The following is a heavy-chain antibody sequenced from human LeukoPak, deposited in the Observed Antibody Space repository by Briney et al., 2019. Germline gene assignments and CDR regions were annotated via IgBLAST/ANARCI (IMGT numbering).Heavy chain of an antibody. CDR3: AKVASAYCGGDCPLGPFFDY. V-gene: IGHV3-23*01. CDR2: ISGSGGST. D-gene: IGHD2-21*01. Sequence: GGSLRLSCAASGFTFSSYAMSWVRQAPGKGLEWVSAISGSGGSTYYADSVKGRFTISRDNAKNSLYLQMNSLRAEDTAVYYCAKVASAYCGGDCPLGPFFDYWGQGTLVTVSS. CDR1: GFTFSSYA. J-gene: IGHJ4*02.